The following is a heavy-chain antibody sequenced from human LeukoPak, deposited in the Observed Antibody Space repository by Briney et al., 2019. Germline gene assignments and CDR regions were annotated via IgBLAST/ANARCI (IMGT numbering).Heavy chain of an antibody. CDR1: GGSISSYY. V-gene: IGHV4-59*01. CDR2: IYYSGST. Sequence: SETLSLTCTVSGGSISSYYWSWIRQPPGKGLEWIGYIYYSGSTNYNPSLKSRVTISVDTSKNPFSLKLSSVTAADTAVYYCARNAEYYDILTGYYYYYGMDVWGQGTTVTVSS. J-gene: IGHJ6*02. CDR3: ARNAEYYDILTGYYYYYGMDV. D-gene: IGHD3-9*01.